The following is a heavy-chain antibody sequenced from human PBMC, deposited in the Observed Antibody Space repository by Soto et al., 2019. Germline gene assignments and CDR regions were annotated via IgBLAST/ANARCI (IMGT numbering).Heavy chain of an antibody. CDR1: GFTFSSYE. CDR2: ISSSGSTI. CDR3: ARDSNGGNFDY. V-gene: IGHV3-48*03. J-gene: IGHJ4*02. D-gene: IGHD2-15*01. Sequence: LRLSCAASGFTFSSYEMNWVRQAPGKGLEWVSYISSSGSTIYYADSVKGRFTISRDNAKNSLYLQMNSLRAEDTAVYYCARDSNGGNFDYWGQRTLVTVSS.